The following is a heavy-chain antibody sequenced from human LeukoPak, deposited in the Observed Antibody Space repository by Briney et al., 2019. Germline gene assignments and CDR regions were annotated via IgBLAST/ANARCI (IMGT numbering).Heavy chain of an antibody. J-gene: IGHJ4*02. CDR3: ASPRAERSTWYAVDY. CDR2: IYDNGST. Sequence: PSETLSLTCAVSGGSISRSNWWSWVRQSPGKGLEWSGEIYDNGSTNYNPSLKSRVTISVDKSKNQFSLKLSSVTAADTAVYYCASPRAERSTWYAVDYWGQGTLVTVSS. V-gene: IGHV4-4*02. D-gene: IGHD6-13*01. CDR1: GGSISRSNW.